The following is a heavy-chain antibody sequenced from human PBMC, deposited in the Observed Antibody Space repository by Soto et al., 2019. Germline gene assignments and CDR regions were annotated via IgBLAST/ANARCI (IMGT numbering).Heavy chain of an antibody. CDR2: ISAYNGNT. CDR1: GYTFTSYG. CDR3: ARGYSYGETYYYYYGMYV. D-gene: IGHD5-18*01. J-gene: IGHJ6*02. V-gene: IGHV1-18*01. Sequence: ASVKVSCKASGYTFTSYGISWVRQAPGQGLEWMGWISAYNGNTNYAQKLQGRVTMTTDTSTSTAYMELRSLRSDDTAVYYCARGYSYGETYYYYYGMYVWGQGTTVTVSS.